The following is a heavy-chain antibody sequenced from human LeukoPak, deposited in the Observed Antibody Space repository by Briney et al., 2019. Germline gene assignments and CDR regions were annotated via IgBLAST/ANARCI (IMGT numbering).Heavy chain of an antibody. J-gene: IGHJ6*02. V-gene: IGHV1-46*01. CDR1: GYTFTGYY. D-gene: IGHD3-22*01. CDR3: AREFDRYYDSSGYLPNPYYYYYGMDV. Sequence: ASVKVSCKASGYTFTGYYMHWVRQAPGQGLEWMGIINPSGGSTSYAQKFQGRVTMTRDTSTSTVYMELSSLRSEDTAVYYCAREFDRYYDSSGYLPNPYYYYYGMDVWGQGTTVTVSS. CDR2: INPSGGST.